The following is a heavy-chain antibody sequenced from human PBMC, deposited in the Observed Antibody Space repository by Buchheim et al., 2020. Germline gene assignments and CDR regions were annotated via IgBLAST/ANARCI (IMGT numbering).Heavy chain of an antibody. J-gene: IGHJ4*02. D-gene: IGHD2/OR15-2a*01. CDR3: ARDVMNSANI. CDR2: IYSSGNT. Sequence: QVQLQESGPGLVKPSETLSLKCNVSGDSITNYYWTWIRQSPGKGLEWIGYIYSSGNTIYNPSLKSRVTMSLDTSKNQFSLKLTSVTAADTAVYYCARDVMNSANIWGQGTL. V-gene: IGHV4-59*12. CDR1: GDSITNYY.